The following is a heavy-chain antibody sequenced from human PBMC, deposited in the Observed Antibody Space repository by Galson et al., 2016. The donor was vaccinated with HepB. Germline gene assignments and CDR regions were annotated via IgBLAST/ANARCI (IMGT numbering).Heavy chain of an antibody. V-gene: IGHV4-39*07. CDR1: GASISSSSHY. J-gene: IGHJ3*01. Sequence: SETLSLTCTVSGASISSSSHYRGWIRQPPGMGLEWVGTVYHDERTYYHPPLQSRVTIPLDTSKNQPSLKLKFVIAADTAVYYCASRLLAGAAFAVWGHGTMVTVSS. CDR3: ASRLLAGAAFAV. D-gene: IGHD6-19*01. CDR2: VYHDERT.